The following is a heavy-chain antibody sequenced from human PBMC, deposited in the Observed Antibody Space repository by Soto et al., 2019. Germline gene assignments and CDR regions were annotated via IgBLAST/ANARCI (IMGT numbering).Heavy chain of an antibody. J-gene: IGHJ5*02. CDR1: GASISGFY. Sequence: SETLSLTCTVSGASISGFYWSWIRKSAGKGLEWIGRIYATGTTDYNPSLKSRVMMSVDTSKKQFSLKLRSVTAADTAVYYCVRDGTKTLRDWFDPWGQG. CDR3: VRDGTKTLRDWFDP. CDR2: IYATGTT. V-gene: IGHV4-4*07. D-gene: IGHD1-1*01.